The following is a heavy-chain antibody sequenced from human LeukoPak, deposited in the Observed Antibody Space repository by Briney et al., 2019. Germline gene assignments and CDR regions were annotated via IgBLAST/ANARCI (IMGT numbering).Heavy chain of an antibody. V-gene: IGHV1-8*01. Sequence: GASVKVSCKASGYTFTSYDISWVRQATGQGLEWMGWMNPNSGNTGYAQKFQGRVTMTRNTSISTAYMELSSLRSEDTAVYYCARGVELSGIENWFDPWGQGTLVTVSS. D-gene: IGHD1-26*01. J-gene: IGHJ5*02. CDR2: MNPNSGNT. CDR1: GYTFTSYD. CDR3: ARGVELSGIENWFDP.